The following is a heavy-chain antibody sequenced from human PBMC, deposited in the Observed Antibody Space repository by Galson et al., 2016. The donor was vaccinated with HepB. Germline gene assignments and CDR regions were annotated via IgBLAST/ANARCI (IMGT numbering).Heavy chain of an antibody. Sequence: CSVSGDSLSSTFWSWIRQPPGKGLEWIGFVYSSGSTNSNPSLKSRLTMSVDTSKNQFSLSLTSVTEADTAVYYCARVFYSVIDAFDLWGQGTMVTVSS. CDR3: ARVFYSVIDAFDL. CDR1: GDSLSSTF. V-gene: IGHV4-59*01. CDR2: VYSSGST. J-gene: IGHJ3*01. D-gene: IGHD5/OR15-5a*01.